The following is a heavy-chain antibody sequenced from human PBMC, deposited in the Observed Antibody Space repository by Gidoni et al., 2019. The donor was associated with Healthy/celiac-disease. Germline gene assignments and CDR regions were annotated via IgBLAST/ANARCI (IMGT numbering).Heavy chain of an antibody. J-gene: IGHJ4*02. CDR2: IWYDGSNK. CDR3: ARDRDRYSSSPPGGY. D-gene: IGHD6-6*01. CDR1: GFTFSSYG. V-gene: IGHV3-33*01. Sequence: QVQLVESGGGVVQPGRSLRLSCAASGFTFSSYGMHWVRQAPGKGLEWVAVIWYDGSNKYYADSVKGRFTISRDNSKNTLYLQMNSLRAEDTAVYYCARDRDRYSSSPPGGYWGQGTLVTVSS.